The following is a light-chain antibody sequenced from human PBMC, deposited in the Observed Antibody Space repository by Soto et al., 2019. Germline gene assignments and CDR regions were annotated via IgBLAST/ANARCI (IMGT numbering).Light chain of an antibody. J-gene: IGKJ4*01. Sequence: DIQMTQSPSTLSASVAERVTIACRASQAISGYLAWYQRKPGKAPKFLIYDAANLQTGVSSRFSGSGSGTEFTLTINSLQPDDFATYYCQQYSSYPLTFGGGTKVEIK. CDR1: QAISGY. CDR3: QQYSSYPLT. V-gene: IGKV1-5*01. CDR2: DAA.